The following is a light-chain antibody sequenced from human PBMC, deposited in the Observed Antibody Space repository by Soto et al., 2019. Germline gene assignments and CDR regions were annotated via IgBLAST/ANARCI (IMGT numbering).Light chain of an antibody. J-gene: IGKJ3*01. CDR1: ERISDY. V-gene: IGKV1-39*01. CDR3: CSYAGGYTFDV. Sequence: DIQMTQSPSSLSASVGDRVTISCRASERISDYLAWYQQKPGKAPKLLINTASSLRSGVPDRFSGSKSGNTASLTISGLQAEDEADYYCCSYAGGYTFDVFGTGT. CDR2: TAS.